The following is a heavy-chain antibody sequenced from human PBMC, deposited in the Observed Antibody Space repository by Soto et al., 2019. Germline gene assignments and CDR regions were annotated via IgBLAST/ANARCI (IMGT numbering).Heavy chain of an antibody. D-gene: IGHD7-27*01. CDR1: GFTFTNYG. J-gene: IGHJ5*01. CDR2: IRGSDDTT. Sequence: GGSLRLSCVASGFTFTNYGMTWVRQAPGKGLEWVSSIRGSDDTTHYADSVKCRFTISRDKSKNTLFLQMDSLTVEDTAFYFCARATGAPSDNNYFDSWGQGTLVTVSS. CDR3: ARATGAPSDNNYFDS. V-gene: IGHV3-23*01.